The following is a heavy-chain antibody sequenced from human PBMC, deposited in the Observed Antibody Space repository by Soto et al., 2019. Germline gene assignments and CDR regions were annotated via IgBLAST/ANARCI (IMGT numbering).Heavy chain of an antibody. Sequence: QVQLVESGGGVVQPGRSLRLSCAASGFTFSNYGVHWVRQAPGKGLEWVAVISYDGSNKYYADSVKGRFTISRDNSKNPLDLQMNSLRPEDTAVYYWAKGDSSSHAFDYWGQGTLVTVSS. V-gene: IGHV3-30*18. J-gene: IGHJ4*02. D-gene: IGHD6-13*01. CDR1: GFTFSNYG. CDR2: ISYDGSNK. CDR3: AKGDSSSHAFDY.